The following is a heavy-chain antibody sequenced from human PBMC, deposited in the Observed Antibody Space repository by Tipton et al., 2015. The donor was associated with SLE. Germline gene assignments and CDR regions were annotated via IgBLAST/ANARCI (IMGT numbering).Heavy chain of an antibody. CDR3: ARCLQTGTNYYYYYYMDV. CDR2: IYSGGST. Sequence: SLRLSCAASGFTVSSNYMSWVRQAPGKGLEWVSVIYSGGSTYYADSVKGRFTISRDNSKNTLYLQMNSLRAEDTAVYYCARCLQTGTNYYYYYYMDVWGKGTLVTVSS. V-gene: IGHV3-66*01. J-gene: IGHJ6*03. D-gene: IGHD1-1*01. CDR1: GFTVSSNY.